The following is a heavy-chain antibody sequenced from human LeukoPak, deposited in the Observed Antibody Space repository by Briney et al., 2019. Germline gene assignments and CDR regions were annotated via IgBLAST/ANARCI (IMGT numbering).Heavy chain of an antibody. V-gene: IGHV3-23*01. D-gene: IGHD1-26*01. CDR3: AKGSSRGSCYAFDY. CDR2: ISGSGGST. Sequence: PGGSLRLSCAASGFTSSSYAMSWVRQAPGKGLEWVSGISGSGGSTYYADSVKGRFTISRDNSKNTLYLQMNSLRAEDTAVYYCAKGSSRGSCYAFDYWGQGTLVTVSS. CDR1: GFTSSSYA. J-gene: IGHJ4*02.